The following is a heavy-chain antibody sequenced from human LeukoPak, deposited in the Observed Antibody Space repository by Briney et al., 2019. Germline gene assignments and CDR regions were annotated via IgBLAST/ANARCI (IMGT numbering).Heavy chain of an antibody. V-gene: IGHV4-39*07. J-gene: IGHJ4*02. CDR2: IYNSGST. Sequence: SETLSLTCAVSGGSITSSTYYWGWIRQPPGKGLEWIGSIYNSGSTYYTPSPKSRVTISVDTSKSQFSLKLSSVTAADTAVYYCARDELDYGDYDFDYWGQGTLVTVSS. CDR3: ARDELDYGDYDFDY. CDR1: GGSITSSTYY. D-gene: IGHD4-17*01.